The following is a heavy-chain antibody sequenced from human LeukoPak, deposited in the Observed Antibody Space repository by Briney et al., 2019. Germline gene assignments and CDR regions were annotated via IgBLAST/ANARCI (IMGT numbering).Heavy chain of an antibody. CDR2: IYYSGST. D-gene: IGHD3-16*02. J-gene: IGHJ4*02. V-gene: IGHV4-39*01. CDR1: GGSISSGSYY. CDR3: ARAPYDYVWGSYRYTNFDY. Sequence: PSETLSLTCTVSGGSISSGSYYWAWIRQPPGKGLEWIGSIYYSGSTYYNPSLKSRVTISADTSKNQFSLKLSSVTAAATAVYYCARAPYDYVWGSYRYTNFDYWGQGTLVTVSS.